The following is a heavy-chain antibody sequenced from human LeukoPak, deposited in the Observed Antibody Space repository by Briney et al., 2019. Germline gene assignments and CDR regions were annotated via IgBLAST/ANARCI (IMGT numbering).Heavy chain of an antibody. V-gene: IGHV3-30-3*01. CDR3: ASLELLGY. CDR1: GFTFSSYA. J-gene: IGHJ4*02. CDR2: ISYDGSNK. Sequence: GGSLRLSCAASGFTFSSYAMHWVRQAPGKGLEWVAVISYDGSNKYYADSAKGRFTISRDNSKNTLYLQMNSLRAEDTAVYYCASLELLGYWGQGTLVTVSS. D-gene: IGHD1-7*01.